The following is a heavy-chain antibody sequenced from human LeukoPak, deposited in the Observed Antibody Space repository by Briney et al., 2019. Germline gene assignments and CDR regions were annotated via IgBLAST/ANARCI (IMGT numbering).Heavy chain of an antibody. CDR1: GGSISTSSYD. CDR2: IYYIGST. Sequence: SETLSLTCTVSGGSISTSSYDWGWIRQPPGKGLDWIGIIYYIGSTYYNPSLKSRVTISVDTSKMQLSLKLSSVTAADTGVYYCASSGGAAGSWGYYYYYYLDVWGKGTTVTVSS. V-gene: IGHV4-39*07. J-gene: IGHJ6*03. CDR3: ASSGGAAGSWGYYYYYYLDV. D-gene: IGHD3-16*01.